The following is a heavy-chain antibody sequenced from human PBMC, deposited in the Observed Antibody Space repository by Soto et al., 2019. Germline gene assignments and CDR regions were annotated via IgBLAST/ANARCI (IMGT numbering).Heavy chain of an antibody. V-gene: IGHV2-5*02. CDR2: IYWDDDK. Sequence: QITLKESGPTLVKPTQTLTLTCTFSGFSLSTSGVGVGWIRQPPGKALEWLALIYWDDDKRYSPSLMSRLTITKDTSKNQVVRTMTNMDPVDTATYYCAHRRGGMVREKYWFVPWGQGTLVTVSS. J-gene: IGHJ5*02. D-gene: IGHD1-26*01. CDR1: GFSLSTSGVG. CDR3: AHRRGGMVREKYWFVP.